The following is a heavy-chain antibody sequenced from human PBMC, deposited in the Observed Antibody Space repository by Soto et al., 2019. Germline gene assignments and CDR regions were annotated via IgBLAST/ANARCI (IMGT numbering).Heavy chain of an antibody. Sequence: ASVKVSCKASGYTFTSYAMHWVRQAPGQRLEWMGWINAGNGNTKYSQKFQGRVTITRDTSASTAYMELSSLRSEDTAVYYCARGIGDHGDYVKGPDPHYYYYMDVWGKGTTVTVSS. D-gene: IGHD4-17*01. CDR3: ARGIGDHGDYVKGPDPHYYYYMDV. V-gene: IGHV1-3*01. CDR1: GYTFTSYA. CDR2: INAGNGNT. J-gene: IGHJ6*03.